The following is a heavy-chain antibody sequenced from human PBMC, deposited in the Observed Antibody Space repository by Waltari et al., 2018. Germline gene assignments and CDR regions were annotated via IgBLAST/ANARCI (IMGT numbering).Heavy chain of an antibody. D-gene: IGHD3-3*01. V-gene: IGHV4-34*02. CDR3: ARVFGYYYYYMDV. Sequence: QVQLQQWGAGLLKPSETLSLTCVVPGGSLSGYHWTWIRQPPGKGLEWIGEINDSGRTTYNPSLESRVTVSIDTANNQFSLRVRSVTAADTAVYYCARVFGYYYYYMDVWGKGTTVTISS. CDR1: GGSLSGYH. CDR2: INDSGRT. J-gene: IGHJ6*03.